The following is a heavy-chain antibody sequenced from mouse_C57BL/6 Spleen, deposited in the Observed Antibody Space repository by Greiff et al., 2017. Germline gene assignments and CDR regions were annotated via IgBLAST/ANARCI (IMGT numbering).Heavy chain of an antibody. CDR2: ILPGSGST. D-gene: IGHD1-1*01. CDR1: GYTFTGYW. CDR3: ARGSHYYSSRYFCG. V-gene: IGHV1-9*01. Sequence: VQLLESGAELMKPGASVKLSCTATGYTFTGYWIEWVKQRPGHGLEWIGEILPGSGSTNYTEKFKGKATFTADTSSNTAYMQLSSLTTEDSAIYYCARGSHYYSSRYFCGRGQAITLA. J-gene: IGHJ2*01.